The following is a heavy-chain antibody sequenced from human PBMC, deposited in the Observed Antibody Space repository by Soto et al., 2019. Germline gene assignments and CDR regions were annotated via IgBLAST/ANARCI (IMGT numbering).Heavy chain of an antibody. CDR1: GFTFSSYD. J-gene: IGHJ6*03. V-gene: IGHV3-13*01. D-gene: IGHD6-19*01. CDR3: ARDGIAVAGRYYYYYMDV. Sequence: VGSLRLSCAASGFTFSSYDMHWVRQATGKGLEWVSAIGTAGDTYYPGSVKGRLTISRENAKNSLYLQMNSLRAGDTAVCYCARDGIAVAGRYYYYYMDVWGKGTTVTVS. CDR2: IGTAGDT.